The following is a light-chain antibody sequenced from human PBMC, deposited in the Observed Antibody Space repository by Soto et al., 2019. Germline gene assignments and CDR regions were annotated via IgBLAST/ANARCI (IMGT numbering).Light chain of an antibody. V-gene: IGLV1-44*01. CDR2: TNS. CDR3: AAWDDSLKGWV. J-gene: IGLJ3*02. Sequence: QSVLTQPPSASGTPGQRVTISCSGTSSNIGSKTVNWYQQLPGTAPKLLIYTNSQRPSGVPDRFPGSKSGTSASLAISGLQSEDEADYYCAAWDDSLKGWVFGGGTKLTVL. CDR1: SSNIGSKT.